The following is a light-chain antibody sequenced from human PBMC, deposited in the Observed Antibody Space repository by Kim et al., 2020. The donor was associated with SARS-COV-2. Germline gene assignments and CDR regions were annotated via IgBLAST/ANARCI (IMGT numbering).Light chain of an antibody. Sequence: QSITISCTGTSSDVGGYNTVSWYQQHPGKDPKLVTYDVADRPSGISNRFSGSKSGNTASLTISGLQAEDEADYYCSSYSSNTTMVFGGGTKVTVL. CDR3: SSYSSNTTMV. CDR2: DVA. CDR1: SSDVGGYNT. J-gene: IGLJ2*01. V-gene: IGLV2-14*03.